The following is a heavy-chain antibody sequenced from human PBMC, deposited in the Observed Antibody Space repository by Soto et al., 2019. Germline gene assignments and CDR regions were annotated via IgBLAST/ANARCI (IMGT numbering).Heavy chain of an antibody. CDR2: IYYSGRI. CDR1: GGSISSYY. Sequence: SETLSLTCTVSGGSISSYYWSWLRQPPGKGLEWIGYIYYSGRINYNPSLESRVTISADTFKNQFSLKLSSVTAADTAVYYCARHNWHDVGWLGPWGQGTLVTISS. CDR3: ARHNWHDVGWLGP. D-gene: IGHD1-20*01. J-gene: IGHJ5*02. V-gene: IGHV4-59*08.